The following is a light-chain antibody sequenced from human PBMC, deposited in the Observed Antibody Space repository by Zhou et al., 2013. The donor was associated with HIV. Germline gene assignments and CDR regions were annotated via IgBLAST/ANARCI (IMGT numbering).Light chain of an antibody. CDR3: MQALQTPIT. CDR1: QSLLHSNGYNY. J-gene: IGKJ5*01. CDR2: LGS. V-gene: IGKV2-28*01. Sequence: DIVMTQSPLSLPVTPGEPASISCRSSQSLLHSNGYNYLDWYLQKPAQSPHLLIYLGSNRASGVPDRFSGSGSGTDFTLNITRAEPEDVGVYYCMQALQTPITFGQGTRLEIK.